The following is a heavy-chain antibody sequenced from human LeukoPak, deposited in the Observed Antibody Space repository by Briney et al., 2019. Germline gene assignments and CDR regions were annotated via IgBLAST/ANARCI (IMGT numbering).Heavy chain of an antibody. J-gene: IGHJ4*02. D-gene: IGHD6-19*01. Sequence: SETLSLTCTVSGGSISSYYWSWIRQPPGKGLEWIGYIYYSGSTNYNPSLKSRVTISVDTSKNQFSLKLSSVTAADTAVYYCARGWLSPSDYWGQGTLVTVSS. V-gene: IGHV4-59*12. CDR3: ARGWLSPSDY. CDR2: IYYSGST. CDR1: GGSISSYY.